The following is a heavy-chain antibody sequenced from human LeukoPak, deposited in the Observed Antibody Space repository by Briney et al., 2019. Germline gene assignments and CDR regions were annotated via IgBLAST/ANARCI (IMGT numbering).Heavy chain of an antibody. Sequence: SETLSLTCTVSGVSISSYYWSWIRQPAGKGLEWIGRIYTSGSTNYNPSLKSRVTMSVDTSKNQFSLKLSSVTAADTAVYYCARHRRGRERYYYYYMDVWGKGTTVTISS. CDR2: IYTSGST. CDR3: ARHRRGRERYYYYYMDV. CDR1: GVSISSYY. J-gene: IGHJ6*03. V-gene: IGHV4-4*07. D-gene: IGHD1-1*01.